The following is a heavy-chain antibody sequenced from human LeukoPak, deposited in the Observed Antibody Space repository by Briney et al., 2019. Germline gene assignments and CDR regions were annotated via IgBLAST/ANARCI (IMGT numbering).Heavy chain of an antibody. J-gene: IGHJ4*02. CDR1: GYSFTAYW. D-gene: IGHD6-19*01. CDR2: TYPGDSNT. Sequence: GESLKISCKVSGYSFTAYWIGWVRQMPGMGLEWVAITYPGDSNTVYSPSFQGQATISADTSISTAYLQWNSLRASDTAMYFCVRHPQRSGWSHFDYWGQGTLVTVSP. V-gene: IGHV5-51*01. CDR3: VRHPQRSGWSHFDY.